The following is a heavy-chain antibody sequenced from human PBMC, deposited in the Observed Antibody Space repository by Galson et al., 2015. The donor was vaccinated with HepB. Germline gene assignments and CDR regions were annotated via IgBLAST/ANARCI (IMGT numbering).Heavy chain of an antibody. V-gene: IGHV3-23*01. CDR2: ISGSGGST. D-gene: IGHD3-22*01. J-gene: IGHJ4*02. Sequence: SLRLSCAAFGFTFSSYAMSWVRQAPGKGLEWVSAISGSGGSTYYADSVKGRFTISRDNSKNTLYLQMNSLRAEDTAVYYCAKVVPAYYYDSSGYYYFDYWGQGTLVT. CDR3: AKVVPAYYYDSSGYYYFDY. CDR1: GFTFSSYA.